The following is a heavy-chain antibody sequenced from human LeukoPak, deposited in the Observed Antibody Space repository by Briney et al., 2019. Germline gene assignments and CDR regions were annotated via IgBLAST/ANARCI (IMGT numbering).Heavy chain of an antibody. CDR3: ARVYRFYNSWPYFDY. Sequence: ASVKVSCNAAGYTFSSYGITWVRQAPGQGLEWMGWMSSSNDNTNYAQKLQGRVTMTTDTSTNTAYMELRSLRSGDTAIYYCARVYRFYNSWPYFDYWGQGTLVTVSS. D-gene: IGHD6-13*01. CDR2: MSSSNDNT. V-gene: IGHV1-18*01. J-gene: IGHJ4*02. CDR1: GYTFSSYG.